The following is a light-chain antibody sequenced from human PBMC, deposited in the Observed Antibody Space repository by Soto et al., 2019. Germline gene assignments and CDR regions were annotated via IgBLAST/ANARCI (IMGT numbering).Light chain of an antibody. CDR2: AVS. Sequence: EIVMTQAPATLSVSPGERVILSCRASQSASSNLAWYQQNPGQAPRLLIYAVSARATGIPARFSGSGSGTEFTLTINSLQSDDFALYFCHQYNTWPYTFGQGTKLEIK. J-gene: IGKJ2*01. CDR1: QSASSN. V-gene: IGKV3-15*01. CDR3: HQYNTWPYT.